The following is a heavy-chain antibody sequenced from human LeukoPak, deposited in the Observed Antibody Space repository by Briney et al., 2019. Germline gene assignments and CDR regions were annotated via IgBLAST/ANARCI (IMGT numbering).Heavy chain of an antibody. V-gene: IGHV4-59*01. D-gene: IGHD5-18*01. CDR1: GGSISTFY. CDR2: IDYSGST. J-gene: IGHJ4*02. Sequence: SETLSLTCTVSGGSISTFYWSWIQQPPGKGLEWIGYIDYSGSTNYNPSLKSRVIISVDTSNNQFSLKLSSVTAADTAVYYCARGGRGYSYEIDYWGQGTLVTVSS. CDR3: ARGGRGYSYEIDY.